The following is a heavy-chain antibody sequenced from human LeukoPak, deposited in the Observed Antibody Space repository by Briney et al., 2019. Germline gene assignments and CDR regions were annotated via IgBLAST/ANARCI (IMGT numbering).Heavy chain of an antibody. CDR2: ISGSGGST. CDR1: GFTFSSYA. J-gene: IGHJ4*02. D-gene: IGHD1-26*01. Sequence: PGGSLRLSCAASGFTFSSYAMSWVRQAPGKGLEWVSAISGSGGSTYYADSVKGRFTISRDNSKDTLYLQMNSLRAEDTAVYYCAKQGKWELQEFDYWGQGTLVTVSS. CDR3: AKQGKWELQEFDY. V-gene: IGHV3-23*01.